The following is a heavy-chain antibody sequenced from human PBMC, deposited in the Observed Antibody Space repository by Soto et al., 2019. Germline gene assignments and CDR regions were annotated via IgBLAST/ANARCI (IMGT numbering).Heavy chain of an antibody. D-gene: IGHD3-3*01. CDR1: GFTFSSYS. V-gene: IGHV3-21*04. CDR3: ARIVWSGYSDYYYGMDV. Sequence: GGSLRLSCAASGFTFSSYSMNWVRQAPGKGLEWVSSISSSSSYIYYADSVKGRFTISRDNSKNTLYLQMNSLRAEDTAVYYCARIVWSGYSDYYYGMDVWGQGTTVTVSS. CDR2: ISSSSSYI. J-gene: IGHJ6*02.